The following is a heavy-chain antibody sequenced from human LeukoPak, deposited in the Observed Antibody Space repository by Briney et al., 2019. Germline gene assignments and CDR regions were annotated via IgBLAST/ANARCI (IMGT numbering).Heavy chain of an antibody. Sequence: ASVKVSCKASGYTFTSYGISWVRQAPGQGLEWMGWISAYNGNTNYAQKLQGRVTVTTDTSTSTAYMELRSLRSDDTAVYYCASAVDSSGYYPDAFDIWGQGTMVTVSS. CDR2: ISAYNGNT. CDR3: ASAVDSSGYYPDAFDI. CDR1: GYTFTSYG. J-gene: IGHJ3*02. V-gene: IGHV1-18*01. D-gene: IGHD3-22*01.